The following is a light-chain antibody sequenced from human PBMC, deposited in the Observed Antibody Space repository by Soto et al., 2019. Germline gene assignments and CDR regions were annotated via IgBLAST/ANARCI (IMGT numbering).Light chain of an antibody. CDR1: SSDVGGYDY. CDR2: EVN. J-gene: IGLJ3*02. Sequence: QSVLTQPASVSGSLGQSITISCTGTSSDVGGYDYVSWYRQHPGKVPELIIYEVNKRPSGVSNRFSGSKSANTASLTFSGLQADDEADYYCSSFTSTSTQVFVGGTKVTV. CDR3: SSFTSTSTQV. V-gene: IGLV2-14*01.